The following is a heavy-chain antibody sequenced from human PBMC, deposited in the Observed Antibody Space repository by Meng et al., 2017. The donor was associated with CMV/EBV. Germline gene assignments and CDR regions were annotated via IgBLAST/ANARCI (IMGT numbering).Heavy chain of an antibody. CDR3: AKRTAQLGIFDY. D-gene: IGHD7-27*01. CDR1: GFTFSAYT. J-gene: IGHJ4*02. Sequence: SCAASGFTFSAYTMSWVRQAPGKGLEWVSAISGNGFTTNYADSVKGRFTISRDNSKNTLYLQMNSLRAEDMAVYYCAKRTAQLGIFDYWGQGTLVTVSS. CDR2: ISGNGFTT. V-gene: IGHV3-23*01.